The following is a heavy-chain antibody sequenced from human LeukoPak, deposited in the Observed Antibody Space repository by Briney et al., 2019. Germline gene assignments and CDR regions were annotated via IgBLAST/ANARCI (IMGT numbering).Heavy chain of an antibody. CDR3: ARTPYCTNGICYNRYCFDY. CDR1: AFTFSSYS. CDR2: IGSSTNYI. Sequence: PGGSLRLSCAASAFTFSSYSMNWVRQAPGKGLEWVSSIGSSTNYIYYADSVKGRFTISRDNAKNSLYLQMNSLRVEDTAVYYCARTPYCTNGICYNRYCFDYWGQGTLVTVSS. D-gene: IGHD2-8*01. V-gene: IGHV3-21*01. J-gene: IGHJ4*02.